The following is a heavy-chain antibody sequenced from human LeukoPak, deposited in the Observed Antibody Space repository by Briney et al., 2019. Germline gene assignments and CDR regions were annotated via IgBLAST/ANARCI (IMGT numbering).Heavy chain of an antibody. Sequence: SVKVSCKASGGTFTSYAISWVRQAPGQGLEWMGGIIPIFGTANYAQKFQGRVTITADESTSTAYMELSSLRSEDTAVYYCAADGDSSSWPSFFPYYYYYYMDVWGKGTTVTVSS. V-gene: IGHV1-69*13. CDR2: IIPIFGTA. J-gene: IGHJ6*03. D-gene: IGHD6-13*01. CDR1: GGTFTSYA. CDR3: AADGDSSSWPSFFPYYYYYYMDV.